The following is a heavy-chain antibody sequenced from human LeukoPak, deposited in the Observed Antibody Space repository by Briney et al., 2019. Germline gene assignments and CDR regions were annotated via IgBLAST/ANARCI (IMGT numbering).Heavy chain of an antibody. CDR1: GFTFSSYS. Sequence: GGSLRLSCAASGFTFSSYSMNWVRQGPGKGLEWVSYISSSSSTIYYADSVKGRFTISRDNAKNSLYLQMNSLRDEDTAVYYCARLSEPHYYYYYYMDVWGKGTTVTVSS. CDR3: ARLSEPHYYYYYYMDV. CDR2: ISSSSSTI. J-gene: IGHJ6*03. V-gene: IGHV3-48*02.